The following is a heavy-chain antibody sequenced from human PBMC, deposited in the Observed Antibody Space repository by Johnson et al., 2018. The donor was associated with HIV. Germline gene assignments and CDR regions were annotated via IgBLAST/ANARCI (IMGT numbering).Heavy chain of an antibody. CDR1: GFTFSYYA. V-gene: IGHV3-30-3*01. D-gene: IGHD6-19*01. J-gene: IGHJ3*02. CDR3: AREYVGQWLGPRHAFDI. CDR2: ISYDGSNK. Sequence: QVQLVESGGGVVQPGRSLRLSCAASGFTFSYYAMHWVRQAPGKGLAWVAVISYDGSNKYYADSVKGRVTISRDNSKNTLYLQMNSLRAEDTAVYYCAREYVGQWLGPRHAFDIWGQGTMVTVSS.